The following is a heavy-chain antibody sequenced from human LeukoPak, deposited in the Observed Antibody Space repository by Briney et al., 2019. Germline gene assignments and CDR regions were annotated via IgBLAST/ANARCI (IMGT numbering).Heavy chain of an antibody. CDR1: GDSISTTSYF. J-gene: IGHJ5*02. CDR2: IYYSGAT. CDR3: ARVYSSTHNWFDT. Sequence: SETLSLTCTVSGDSISTTSYFWAWIRQPPGEGLEWIGSIYYSGATYFNSSLKSRVTISVERSKNHFSLKLSSLTVADTARYYCARVYSSTHNWFDTWGQGIQVTVSS. D-gene: IGHD6-19*01. V-gene: IGHV4-39*07.